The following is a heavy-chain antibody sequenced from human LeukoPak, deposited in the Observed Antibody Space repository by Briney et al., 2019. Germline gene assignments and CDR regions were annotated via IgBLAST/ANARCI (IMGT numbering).Heavy chain of an antibody. V-gene: IGHV4-34*01. J-gene: IGHJ4*02. CDR1: GGSFSGYY. D-gene: IGHD2-21*02. Sequence: SDTLSLTCAVYGGSFSGYYWSWIRQPPGKGLEWIGEINHSGSTNYNPSLKSRVTISVDTSKNQFSLKLSSVTAADTAVYYCARGHPPGSAHCGGDCYPGALDYWGQGTLVTVSS. CDR2: INHSGST. CDR3: ARGHPPGSAHCGGDCYPGALDY.